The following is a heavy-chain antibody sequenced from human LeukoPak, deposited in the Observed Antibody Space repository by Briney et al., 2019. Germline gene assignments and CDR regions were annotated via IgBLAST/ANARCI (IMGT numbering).Heavy chain of an antibody. V-gene: IGHV3-23*01. CDR2: ISGSGGST. J-gene: IGHJ6*02. D-gene: IGHD3-3*01. CDR3: ARDRSQYDFWSGLYYYYGMDV. Sequence: GGSLRLSCAASGFTVSSNYMSWVRQAPGKGLEWVSAISGSGGSTYYADSVKGRFTISRDNAKNSLYLQMNSLRAEDTAVYYCARDRSQYDFWSGLYYYYGMDVWGQGTTVTVSS. CDR1: GFTVSSNY.